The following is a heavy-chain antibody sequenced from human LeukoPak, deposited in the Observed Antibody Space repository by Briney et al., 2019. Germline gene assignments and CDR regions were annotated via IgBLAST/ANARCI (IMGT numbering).Heavy chain of an antibody. V-gene: IGHV3-21*01. CDR2: IFPSGGEI. D-gene: IGHD3-10*02. CDR1: GFTFSSYS. J-gene: IGHJ6*04. Sequence: GGSLRLSCAASGFTFSSYSMNWVRQAPGKGLEWVSSIFPSGGEIHYADSVRGRFTISRDNSKNILYLQMNSLRAEDTAVYYCAELGITMIGGVWGKGTTVTISS. CDR3: AELGITMIGGV.